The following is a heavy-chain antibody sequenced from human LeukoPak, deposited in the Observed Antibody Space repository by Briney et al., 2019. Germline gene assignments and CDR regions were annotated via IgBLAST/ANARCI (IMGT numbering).Heavy chain of an antibody. D-gene: IGHD1-1*01. J-gene: IGHJ4*02. CDR3: VREGLERRTNFDY. CDR1: GFTLTSHV. Sequence: GGSLRLSCSASGFTLTSHVMHWVRQAPGKGLQYVSGISMNVQTTCYAGSVKGRFTISRDSSKNTVYLQMNSLTAEDTAVYYCVREGLERRTNFDYWGQGTLVSVSS. CDR2: ISMNVQTT. V-gene: IGHV3-64D*06.